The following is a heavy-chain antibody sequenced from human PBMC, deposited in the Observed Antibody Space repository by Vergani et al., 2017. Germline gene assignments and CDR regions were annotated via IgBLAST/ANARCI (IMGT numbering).Heavy chain of an antibody. CDR3: TTDETWENLEWLLHLFGY. CDR2: IKSKTDGGTT. Sequence: EVQLVESGGGLVKPGGSLRLSCAASGFTFSNAWMSWVRQAPGKGLEWVGRIKSKTDGGTTDYAAPVKGRFTISRDDSKNTLYLQMNSLKTEDTAVYYCTTDETWENLEWLLHLFGYWGQGTLVTVSS. V-gene: IGHV3-15*01. D-gene: IGHD3-3*01. J-gene: IGHJ4*02. CDR1: GFTFSNAW.